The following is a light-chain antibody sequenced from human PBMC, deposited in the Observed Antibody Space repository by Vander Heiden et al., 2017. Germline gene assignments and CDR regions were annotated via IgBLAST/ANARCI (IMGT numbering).Light chain of an antibody. CDR2: QDT. J-gene: IGLJ3*02. Sequence: SYELTQPPSVSVSPGQTASITCPGDKLGDKYACWYQQKPGQSPVLVIYQDTKRPSGIPGRFSGSNSGNTATLTISGTQAMDEADYYCQAWDRSTWVFGGGTKLTVL. CDR3: QAWDRSTWV. CDR1: KLGDKY. V-gene: IGLV3-1*01.